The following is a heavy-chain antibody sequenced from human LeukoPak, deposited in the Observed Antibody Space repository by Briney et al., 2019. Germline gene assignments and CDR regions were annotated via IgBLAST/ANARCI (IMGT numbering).Heavy chain of an antibody. CDR2: ISSGGTNK. V-gene: IGHV3-48*03. CDR3: ALLLEYSYSERLDY. J-gene: IGHJ4*02. Sequence: GGSLRLSCAASGLTFSSYEMNWVRQAPGKGLEWVSYISSGGTNKYYADSVKGRFTISRDNGKNSLYLQMNSLRAEDTAVYYCALLLEYSYSERLDYWGQGTLVTVSS. CDR1: GLTFSSYE. D-gene: IGHD5-18*01.